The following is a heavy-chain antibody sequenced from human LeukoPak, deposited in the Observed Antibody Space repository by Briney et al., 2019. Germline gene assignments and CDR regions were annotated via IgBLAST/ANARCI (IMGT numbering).Heavy chain of an antibody. D-gene: IGHD6-25*01. CDR2: ISASGGNT. CDR1: GFTFSNYG. V-gene: IGHV3-23*01. J-gene: IGHJ4*02. Sequence: GGSLRLSCAASGFTFSNYGRNWVRQAPWKGLEWVIAISASGGNTYYADSVKGRFTISRDNAKDTLYLQMNSLRAEDTALYYCAKERASRLPFDYWGQGTLVTVSS. CDR3: AKERASRLPFDY.